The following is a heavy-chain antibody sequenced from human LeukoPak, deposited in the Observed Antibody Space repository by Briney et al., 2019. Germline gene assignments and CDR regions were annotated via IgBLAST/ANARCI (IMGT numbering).Heavy chain of an antibody. CDR3: ARGGQGDGYSADEAFDI. D-gene: IGHD5-18*01. CDR1: GDSFSSNSAA. CDR2: TYYRSKWYN. Sequence: SQTLSLTCAISGDSFSSNSAAWNWIRQSPSRGLEWLGRTYYRSKWYNDYAVSVKSRITINPDTSKNQFSLHLNSVTPEDTAVYYCARGGQGDGYSADEAFDIWGQGTMVTVSS. V-gene: IGHV6-1*01. J-gene: IGHJ3*02.